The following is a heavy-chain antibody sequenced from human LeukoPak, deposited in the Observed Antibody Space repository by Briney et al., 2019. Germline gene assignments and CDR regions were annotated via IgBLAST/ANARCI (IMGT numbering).Heavy chain of an antibody. D-gene: IGHD6-6*01. J-gene: IGHJ4*02. Sequence: GGSLRLSCTGSGFTFSSYEMNWVRQAPGKGLEWVSYISSSGSTINHADSVKGRFTISRDNAENSLYLQMSSLRAEDTAVYYCTRDRDSSSSAPGYWGQGTLVTVSS. V-gene: IGHV3-48*03. CDR1: GFTFSSYE. CDR2: ISSSGSTI. CDR3: TRDRDSSSSAPGY.